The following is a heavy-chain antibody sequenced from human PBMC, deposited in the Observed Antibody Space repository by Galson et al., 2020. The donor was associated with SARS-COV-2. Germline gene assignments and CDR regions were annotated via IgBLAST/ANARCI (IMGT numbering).Heavy chain of an antibody. Sequence: GESLKISCTASGFTFSVYAMTWVRQAPGKGLEWVSGISASGGSTHYAASVKGRFTISRDNSKNTLYLQMNSLRAEDTAVYYCAKDAVAAAGSLLGRFDYWGQGTLVTVSS. J-gene: IGHJ4*02. CDR1: GFTFSVYA. V-gene: IGHV3-23*01. D-gene: IGHD6-13*01. CDR3: AKDAVAAAGSLLGRFDY. CDR2: ISASGGST.